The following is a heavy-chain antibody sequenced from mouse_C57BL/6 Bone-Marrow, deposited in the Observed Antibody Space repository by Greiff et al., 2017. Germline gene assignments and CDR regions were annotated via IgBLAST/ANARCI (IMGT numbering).Heavy chain of an antibody. CDR3: ARKGYDYDLFDY. CDR1: GYSFTSYY. D-gene: IGHD2-4*01. J-gene: IGHJ2*01. CDR2: IYPGSGNT. V-gene: IGHV1-66*01. Sequence: QVQLQQSGPELVKPGASVKISCKASGYSFTSYYIHWVKQRPGQGLEWIGWIYPGSGNTKYNEKFKGKATLTADTSSSTAYMQLSSRTSEASAVYYCARKGYDYDLFDYWGQGTTLTGSS.